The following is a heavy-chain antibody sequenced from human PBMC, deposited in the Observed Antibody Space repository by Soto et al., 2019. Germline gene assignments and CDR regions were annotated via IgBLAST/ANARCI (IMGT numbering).Heavy chain of an antibody. CDR3: AKSAVAGKLAY. Sequence: GGSLRLSCAASGFTFSSYGMHWVRQAPGKGLEWVAVISYDGSNKYYADSVKGRFTISRDNSKNTLYLQMNSLRAEDTAVYYCAKSAVAGKLAYWGQGTLVTVSS. J-gene: IGHJ4*02. D-gene: IGHD6-19*01. CDR1: GFTFSSYG. CDR2: ISYDGSNK. V-gene: IGHV3-30*18.